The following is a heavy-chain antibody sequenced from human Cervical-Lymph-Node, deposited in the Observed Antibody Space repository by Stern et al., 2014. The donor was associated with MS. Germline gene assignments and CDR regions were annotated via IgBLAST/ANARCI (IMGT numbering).Heavy chain of an antibody. Sequence: EMQLVESGGGSVQPGGSLRLSCGASGVTFSSHWMHWVRHAPGQGLVWVSRIDSDGSSTSDVDSVKGRFIISRDNAKNTLYLQMNSLRPEDTAVYYCARGRYYAMDVWGQGTTVTVSS. D-gene: IGHD1-26*01. CDR2: IDSDGSST. V-gene: IGHV3-74*02. J-gene: IGHJ6*02. CDR1: GVTFSSHW. CDR3: ARGRYYAMDV.